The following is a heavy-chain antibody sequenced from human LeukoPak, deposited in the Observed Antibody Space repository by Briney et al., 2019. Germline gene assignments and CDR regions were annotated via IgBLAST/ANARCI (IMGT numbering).Heavy chain of an antibody. CDR3: AKDKQLVPSSMDV. J-gene: IGHJ6*03. Sequence: AGGSLRLSCAASGFTVSSNEMSWVRQAPGKGLEWVSAISGSGGSTYYADSVKGRFTISRDNSKNTLYLQMNSLRAEDTAVYYCAKDKQLVPSSMDVWGKGTTVTVSS. CDR2: ISGSGGST. D-gene: IGHD6-6*01. CDR1: GFTVSSNE. V-gene: IGHV3-23*01.